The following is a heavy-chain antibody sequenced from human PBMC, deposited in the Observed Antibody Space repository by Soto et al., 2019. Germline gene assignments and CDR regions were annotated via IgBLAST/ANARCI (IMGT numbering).Heavy chain of an antibody. CDR3: ARDGLDSAFDL. CDR2: IWYDGSKK. D-gene: IGHD2-15*01. CDR1: GFTFSRKG. J-gene: IGHJ3*01. V-gene: IGHV3-33*01. Sequence: EQLVESGGSVVQPGRSLRLSCVASGFTFSRKGMHWVRQAPGKGLEWVAMIWYDGSKKFSGDSVKGRFTISRDNSKNTLFLQMDSLRAEDTAVYYCARDGLDSAFDLWGQGTMVTVSS.